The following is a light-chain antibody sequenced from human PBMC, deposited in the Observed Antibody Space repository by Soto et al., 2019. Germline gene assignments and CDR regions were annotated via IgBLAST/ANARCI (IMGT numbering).Light chain of an antibody. J-gene: IGKJ4*01. CDR3: QQYGSSPLT. CDR1: QSVTINY. V-gene: IGKV3D-20*01. Sequence: EIVLTQSPATLSLSPGERATLSCGASQSVTINYLAWYQQRPGLAPRLLIYDASTRATGIPDRFSGSGSGTDFTLTISRLEPEDFAVYYCQQYGSSPLTFGGGTKVEIK. CDR2: DAS.